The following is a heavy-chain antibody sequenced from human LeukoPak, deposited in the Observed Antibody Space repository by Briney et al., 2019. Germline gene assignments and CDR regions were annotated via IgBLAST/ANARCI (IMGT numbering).Heavy chain of an antibody. CDR3: ARGQGSGWYGEVDY. CDR1: GGSISGYY. Sequence: TETLSLTCTVSGGSISGYYWSWIRQPAGKGLEWIGRIYTSGSTNYNPSLKSRVTISVDTSKNQFSLKLSSVTAADTAVYYCARGQGSGWYGEVDYWGQGTLVTVSS. D-gene: IGHD6-19*01. CDR2: IYTSGST. V-gene: IGHV4-4*07. J-gene: IGHJ4*02.